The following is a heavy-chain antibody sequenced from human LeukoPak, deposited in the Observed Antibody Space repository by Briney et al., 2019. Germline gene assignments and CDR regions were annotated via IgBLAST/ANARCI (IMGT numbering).Heavy chain of an antibody. CDR2: MNPNSGNT. J-gene: IGHJ5*02. V-gene: IGHV1-8*01. Sequence: ASVKVSCKASGYTFTSYDINWVRQATGQGLEWMGWMNPNSGNTGHAQKFQGRVTMTRNTSISTAYMELSSLRSEDTAVYYCAREGLHDYVWGSYPRGFDPWGQGTLVTVSS. D-gene: IGHD3-16*02. CDR1: GYTFTSYD. CDR3: AREGLHDYVWGSYPRGFDP.